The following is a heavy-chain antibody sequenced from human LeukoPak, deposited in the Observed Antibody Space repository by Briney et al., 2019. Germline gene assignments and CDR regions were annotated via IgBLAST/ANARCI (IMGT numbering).Heavy chain of an antibody. J-gene: IGHJ4*02. D-gene: IGHD3-16*01. CDR1: GFTFNIYT. CDR3: ARDWGLDS. CDR2: ILKDESTK. Sequence: GGSLRLSCAASGFTFNIYTAVWVRQAPGKGLEWVAVILKDESTKFYADSVKGRFTISRDNSKNTLYLQMGSLRAEDTALYYCARDWGLDSWGQGTLVTVSS. V-gene: IGHV3-30-3*01.